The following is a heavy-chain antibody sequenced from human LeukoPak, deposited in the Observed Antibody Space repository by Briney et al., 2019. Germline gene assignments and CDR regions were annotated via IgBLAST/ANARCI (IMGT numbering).Heavy chain of an antibody. CDR1: GFTFSSYW. Sequence: GGSLRLSCAASGFTFSSYWMSWVRQAPGKGLEWVANIKQDGSEKYYVDSVKGRFTISRDNAKNSLYLQMNSLKTEDTAVYYCAASGSYMPNDYWGQGTLVTVSS. CDR3: AASGSYMPNDY. D-gene: IGHD3-10*01. V-gene: IGHV3-7*03. CDR2: IKQDGSEK. J-gene: IGHJ4*02.